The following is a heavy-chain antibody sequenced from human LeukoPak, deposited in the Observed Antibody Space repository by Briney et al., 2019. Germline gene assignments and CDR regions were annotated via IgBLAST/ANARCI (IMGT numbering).Heavy chain of an antibody. CDR3: ARDYGSGSYYNGYDY. V-gene: IGHV3-48*01. D-gene: IGHD3-10*01. CDR2: ISSSSSTI. CDR1: GFTFSSYS. J-gene: IGHJ4*02. Sequence: PGGSLRLSCAASGFTFSSYSMNCVRQAPGKGLEWVSYISSSSSTIYYADSVKGRFTISRENAKNSLYLQMNSLRAEDTAVYYCARDYGSGSYYNGYDYWGQGTLVTVSS.